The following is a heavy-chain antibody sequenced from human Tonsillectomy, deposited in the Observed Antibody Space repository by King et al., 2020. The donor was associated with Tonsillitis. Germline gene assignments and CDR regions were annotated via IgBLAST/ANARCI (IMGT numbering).Heavy chain of an antibody. D-gene: IGHD3-22*01. CDR3: VRTRYYYDTSGYPD. J-gene: IGHJ4*02. Sequence: VQLVESGGGLVQPGGSLRLSCSASGFTFSNYAMHWVRQAPGKGLEYVSTISGNGGSTYYADSVKGRFTISRDNSKNTLYLQMSSLRPEETAVYYCVRTRYYYDTSGYPDWGQGTLVTVSS. CDR1: GFTFSNYA. V-gene: IGHV3-64D*06. CDR2: ISGNGGST.